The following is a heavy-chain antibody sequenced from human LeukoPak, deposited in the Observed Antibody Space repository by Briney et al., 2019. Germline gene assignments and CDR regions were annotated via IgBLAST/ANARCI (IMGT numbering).Heavy chain of an antibody. CDR3: ARTATDTGEFDY. D-gene: IGHD6-13*01. Sequence: GGSLRLSCAASGFTFSSYSMNWVRQAQGKGLERVSSISSSSSSIYYADSVKGRFTISRDDAKNSLYLQMNSLRAEDTAVYYCARTATDTGEFDYWGQGTLVTVSS. CDR2: ISSSSSSI. CDR1: GFTFSSYS. V-gene: IGHV3-21*01. J-gene: IGHJ4*02.